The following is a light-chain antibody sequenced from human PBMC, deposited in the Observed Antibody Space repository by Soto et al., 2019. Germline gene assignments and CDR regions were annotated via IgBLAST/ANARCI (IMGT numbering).Light chain of an antibody. V-gene: IGLV2-8*01. CDR2: EVS. CDR3: IAYAGTNDLGV. J-gene: IGLJ3*02. CDR1: SSDIGIYDF. Sequence: QSALTQPPSASGSPGQSVTISCTGTSSDIGIYDFVSWYQQHPGKAPKLLIYEVSKRPSGVPDRFSGSKSGNTASLTVSDRQTEDAADYYCIAYAGTNDLGVFGGGTKLTVL.